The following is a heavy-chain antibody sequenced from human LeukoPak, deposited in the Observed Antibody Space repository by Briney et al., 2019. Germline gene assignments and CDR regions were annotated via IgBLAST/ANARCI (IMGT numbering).Heavy chain of an antibody. D-gene: IGHD3-9*01. CDR1: GGSLSTYY. Sequence: SETLSLTCTVSGGSLSTYYWSWIRQPPGEGLEWLGFIYHSGSTTYNPSLKSRVTISVDTSKNQFSLKLSSVTAADTAVYYCARQLRYFDWLQWYFDLWGRGTLVTVSS. CDR3: ARQLRYFDWLQWYFDL. J-gene: IGHJ2*01. CDR2: IYHSGST. V-gene: IGHV4-59*08.